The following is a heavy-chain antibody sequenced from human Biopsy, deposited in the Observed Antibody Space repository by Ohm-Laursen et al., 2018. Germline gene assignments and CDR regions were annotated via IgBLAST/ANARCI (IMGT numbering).Heavy chain of an antibody. D-gene: IGHD5/OR15-5a*01. Sequence: AAVKVSCKASGYTFRSYGISWVRQAPGQGLEWLGWISGQRNKTRYGQKVQGRVMMTKDTSTTTAHLELRSLGSDDTAVYYCARHSPPGLEVSWNDVFDIWGQGTVVTVS. CDR3: ARHSPPGLEVSWNDVFDI. V-gene: IGHV1-18*01. CDR1: GYTFRSYG. J-gene: IGHJ3*02. CDR2: ISGQRNKT.